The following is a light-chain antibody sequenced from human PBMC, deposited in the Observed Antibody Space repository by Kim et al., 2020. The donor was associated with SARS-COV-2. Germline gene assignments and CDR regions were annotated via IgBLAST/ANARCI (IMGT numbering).Light chain of an antibody. CDR2: GAS. J-gene: IGKJ4*01. V-gene: IGKV1-12*01. Sequence: ASVGDRVTITWRASQGIGTWLAWYQYEPGKAPKHLIYGASSLQSGVPSRFSGSGSGTDFTLTISSLQPEDFASYYCQQADTFPPTFGGGTKVDIK. CDR1: QGIGTW. CDR3: QQADTFPPT.